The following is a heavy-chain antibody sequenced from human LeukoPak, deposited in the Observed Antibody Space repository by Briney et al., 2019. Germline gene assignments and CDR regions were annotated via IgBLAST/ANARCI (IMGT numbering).Heavy chain of an antibody. Sequence: GGSLRLSCAASGFTFSSYWMSWVRQAPGKWLEWVANIKQDGSEKYYVDSVKGRFTISRDNAKNSLYLQMNSLRAEDTALYYCARGRYSYGLPFDYWGQGTLVTVSS. CDR3: ARGRYSYGLPFDY. CDR2: IKQDGSEK. D-gene: IGHD5-18*01. J-gene: IGHJ4*02. V-gene: IGHV3-7*03. CDR1: GFTFSSYW.